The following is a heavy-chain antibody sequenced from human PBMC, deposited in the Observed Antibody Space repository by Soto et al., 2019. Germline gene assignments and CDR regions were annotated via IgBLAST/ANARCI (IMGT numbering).Heavy chain of an antibody. CDR3: ARYLVVGYTYYGMDV. CDR2: SRDKVRSQRT. D-gene: IGHD2-15*01. V-gene: IGHV3-72*01. CDR1: GFTCSDHY. J-gene: IGHJ6*02. Sequence: EVQLVESGGGLVQPGGSLRLSCAASGFTCSDHYMDWVRQAPGKGLEWVGRSRDKVRSQRTEFAASVKGRFTISRDDSKNSVYLEMNSLKTEDTAVYYCARYLVVGYTYYGMDVWGQGTTVTVSS.